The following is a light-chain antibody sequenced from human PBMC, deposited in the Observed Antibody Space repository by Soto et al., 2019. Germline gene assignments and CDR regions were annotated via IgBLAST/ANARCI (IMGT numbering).Light chain of an antibody. CDR3: TTWDDTLDGVL. J-gene: IGLJ3*02. Sequence: QAVVTQPPSASGTPGQRVTIFCSGSTSSIGSNFVYWYQQVPGTAPKLLIYRNDQRPSRVPDRFSGSKSGTSASLAISGLRSEDEADYFCTTWDDTLDGVLFGGGSQLTVL. CDR2: RND. V-gene: IGLV1-47*01. CDR1: TSSIGSNF.